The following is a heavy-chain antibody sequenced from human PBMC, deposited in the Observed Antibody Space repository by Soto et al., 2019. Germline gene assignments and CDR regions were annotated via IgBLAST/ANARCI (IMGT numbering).Heavy chain of an antibody. Sequence: QVQLVESVGNVVQPGRYLTLACAASGVTFRTNGMHWVRQAPGKGPAWVASIRNDGSDQYYADSVKGRFTIARDNSKNSLLLQMNPLRAEDTAVYYGARDVNDNGFYDWGKRTLVTVSS. V-gene: IGHV3-33*01. J-gene: IGHJ4*02. CDR3: ARDVNDNGFYD. CDR2: IRNDGSDQ. CDR1: GVTFRTNG. D-gene: IGHD3-3*01.